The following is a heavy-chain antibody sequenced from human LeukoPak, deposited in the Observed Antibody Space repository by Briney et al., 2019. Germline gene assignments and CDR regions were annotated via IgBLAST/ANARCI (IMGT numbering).Heavy chain of an antibody. Sequence: ASVKVSCKASGYTFSSYDINWVRQATGQGLEWMGWMNPNSGNTGYTQKFQGRVTMTRNTSIGTAYMELSSLRSEDTAVYYCARGGDIHLWINYYYYMDVWGKGTTVTVSS. CDR2: MNPNSGNT. CDR3: ARGGDIHLWINYYYYMDV. D-gene: IGHD5-18*01. V-gene: IGHV1-8*01. J-gene: IGHJ6*03. CDR1: GYTFSSYD.